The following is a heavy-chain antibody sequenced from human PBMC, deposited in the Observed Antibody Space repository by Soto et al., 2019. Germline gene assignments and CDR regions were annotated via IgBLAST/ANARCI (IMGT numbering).Heavy chain of an antibody. V-gene: IGHV3-33*01. J-gene: IGHJ6*02. Sequence: VQLVESGGGVVQPGRSLRLSCAASGFTFSSYGMHWVRQAPGKGLEWVAVIWYDGSNKYYADSVKGRFTISRDNSKNTLYLQMNSLRAEDTAVYYCARGGHIVVVTAIHHYYYGMDVWGQGTTVTVSS. CDR2: IWYDGSNK. CDR3: ARGGHIVVVTAIHHYYYGMDV. D-gene: IGHD2-21*02. CDR1: GFTFSSYG.